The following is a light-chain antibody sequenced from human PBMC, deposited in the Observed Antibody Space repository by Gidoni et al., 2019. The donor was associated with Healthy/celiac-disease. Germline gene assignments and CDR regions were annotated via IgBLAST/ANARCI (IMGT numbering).Light chain of an antibody. Sequence: QSVLTQPPSVSGAPGPRVTISCTGSSSNIGAGYDVHWYQQLPGTAPKRLIYGNSNRPSGVPDRFSGSKSGTSASLAITGLQAEDEADYYCQSYDSSLSAVVFGGGTKLTVL. CDR2: GNS. CDR1: SSNIGAGYD. J-gene: IGLJ2*01. CDR3: QSYDSSLSAVV. V-gene: IGLV1-40*01.